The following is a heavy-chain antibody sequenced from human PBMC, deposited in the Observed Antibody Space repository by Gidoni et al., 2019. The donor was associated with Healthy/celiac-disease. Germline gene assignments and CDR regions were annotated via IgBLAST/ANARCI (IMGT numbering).Heavy chain of an antibody. CDR3: AKDSYDFWSGYYFPVGRVDYYYYMDV. CDR1: GFTFSSSG. J-gene: IGHJ6*03. V-gene: IGHV3-30*18. CDR2: ISYDGSNK. Sequence: QVQLVESGGGVVQPGRSLRLSCAASGFTFSSSGMHWVRQAPGKGLEWVAFISYDGSNKYYADSVKGRFTISRDNSKNTLYLQMNSLRAEDTAVYYCAKDSYDFWSGYYFPVGRVDYYYYMDVWGKGTTVTVSS. D-gene: IGHD3-3*01.